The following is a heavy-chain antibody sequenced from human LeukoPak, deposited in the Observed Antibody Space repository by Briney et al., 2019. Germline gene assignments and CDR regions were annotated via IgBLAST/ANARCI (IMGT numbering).Heavy chain of an antibody. CDR1: GGSISSGSYY. CDR3: ARDQPKGIAAAGTPHRDAFDI. D-gene: IGHD6-13*01. CDR2: IFGSGST. Sequence: SQTLSLTCTVSGGSISSGSYYWSWIRQPAGKGLEWIGRIFGSGSTNPNPSLKSRVTISLDKSKNQFSLKLSSVTAVDTAVYYCARDQPKGIAAAGTPHRDAFDIWGQGTMVTVSS. V-gene: IGHV4-61*02. J-gene: IGHJ3*02.